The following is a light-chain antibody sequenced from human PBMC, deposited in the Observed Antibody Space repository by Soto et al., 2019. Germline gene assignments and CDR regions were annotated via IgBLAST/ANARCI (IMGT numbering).Light chain of an antibody. V-gene: IGLV3-21*04. Sequence: SYELTQPPSVSGAPGKTARITCGGNNIGSKSVHWYQQKPGQAPVLVIYYDSDRPSGIPERFSGSNSGNTATLTISRVEAGDEADYYCQVWDSSSDHVFGTGTKVTVL. J-gene: IGLJ1*01. CDR3: QVWDSSSDHV. CDR2: YDS. CDR1: NIGSKS.